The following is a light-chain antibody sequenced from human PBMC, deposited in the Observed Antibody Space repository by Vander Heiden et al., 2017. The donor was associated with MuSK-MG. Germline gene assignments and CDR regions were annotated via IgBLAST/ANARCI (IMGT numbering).Light chain of an antibody. J-gene: IGLJ2*01. CDR2: EDN. Sequence: NFMLTQPHSVSESPGKTVTISRTRSSGSMASNYVQWYQQRPGSAPTTVIYEDNQRPSGVPDRFSGSIDSSSNSASLTISGLKTEDEADYYCQSYDSSNHVVFGGGTKLTVL. CDR1: SGSMASNY. CDR3: QSYDSSNHVV. V-gene: IGLV6-57*03.